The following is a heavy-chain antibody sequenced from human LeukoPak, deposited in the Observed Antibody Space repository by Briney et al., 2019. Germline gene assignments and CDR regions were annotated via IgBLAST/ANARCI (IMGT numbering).Heavy chain of an antibody. Sequence: KPSETLSLTCTVSGGSISSSSYYWGWIRQPPGKGLEWIGSIYYSGSTYYNPSLKSRVTISVDTSKNQFSLKLSSVTAADTAVYYCARDYGGGSVYFDYWGQGTLVTVSS. CDR2: IYYSGST. D-gene: IGHD3-16*01. CDR3: ARDYGGGSVYFDY. V-gene: IGHV4-39*07. CDR1: GGSISSSSYY. J-gene: IGHJ4*02.